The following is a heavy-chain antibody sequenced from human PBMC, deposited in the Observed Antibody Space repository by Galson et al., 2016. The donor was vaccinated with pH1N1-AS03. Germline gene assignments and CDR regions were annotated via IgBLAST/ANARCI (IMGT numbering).Heavy chain of an antibody. J-gene: IGHJ4*02. CDR1: GFTFNKYV. D-gene: IGHD1-20*01. Sequence: SLRLSCAGSGFTFNKYVMHWVRQAPGKGLEYVSGVYPNGVSPHYADSVKDRFTISRDNSKNTLYLQMNSLKTEDTAVYYCTADLSGITAGGIDYWGRGTLVTVSS. CDR2: VYPNGVSP. V-gene: IGHV3-64*04. CDR3: TADLSGITAGGIDY.